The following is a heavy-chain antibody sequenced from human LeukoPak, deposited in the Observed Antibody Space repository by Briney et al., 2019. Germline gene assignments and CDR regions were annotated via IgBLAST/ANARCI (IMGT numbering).Heavy chain of an antibody. CDR3: ARVGAPYSSSWYFSL. J-gene: IGHJ4*02. CDR1: GGSISCYY. V-gene: IGHV4-59*01. CDR2: IYYSGST. Sequence: SETLSLTCTVSGGSISCYYWSWLRQPPGKGLEWIGYIYYSGSTNYNPSLKSRVTISVDTSKNQFSLKLSSVTTADTAVYYCARVGAPYSSSWYFSLWGQGTLVTVSS. D-gene: IGHD6-13*01.